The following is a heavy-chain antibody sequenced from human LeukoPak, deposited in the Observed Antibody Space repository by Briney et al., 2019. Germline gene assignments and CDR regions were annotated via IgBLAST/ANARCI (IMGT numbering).Heavy chain of an antibody. D-gene: IGHD3-22*01. CDR2: IIPILGIA. Sequence: ASVKVSCKASGGTFSSYAISWVRQAPGQGLEWMGRIIPILGIANYAQKFQGRVTITADKSTSTAYMELGSLRSEDTAVYYCARTPISYDSSGYYYFDYWGQGTLVTVSS. V-gene: IGHV1-69*04. J-gene: IGHJ4*02. CDR3: ARTPISYDSSGYYYFDY. CDR1: GGTFSSYA.